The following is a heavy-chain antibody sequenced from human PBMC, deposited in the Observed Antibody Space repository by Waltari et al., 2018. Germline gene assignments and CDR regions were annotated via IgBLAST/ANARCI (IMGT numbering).Heavy chain of an antibody. V-gene: IGHV4-38-2*01. J-gene: IGHJ4*02. D-gene: IGHD3-9*01. CDR1: GYSISSGYY. CDR3: ARGARYFGIDY. Sequence: QVQLQESGPGLVKPSETLSLTCAVSGYSISSGYYWGWIRQPPGKGLEWIGSIYHSGSTYYNPSLKSRVTISVDTSKNQFSLKLSSVTAADTAVYYCARGARYFGIDYWGQGTLVTVSS. CDR2: IYHSGST.